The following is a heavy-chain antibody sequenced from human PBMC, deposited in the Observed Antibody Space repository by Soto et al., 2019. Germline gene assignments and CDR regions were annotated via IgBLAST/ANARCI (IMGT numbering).Heavy chain of an antibody. CDR3: ADLAAAEERGFAFDY. D-gene: IGHD6-13*01. V-gene: IGHV3-23*01. CDR2: ISGSGGST. J-gene: IGHJ4*02. Sequence: EVQLLESGGGLVQPGGSLRLSCAASGFTFSSYAMSWVRQAPGKGLEWVSAISGSGGSTYYADSVKGRFTISRDNSKNTLYLQMNSLGAEDTAVYYCADLAAAEERGFAFDYWGQGTLVTVSS. CDR1: GFTFSSYA.